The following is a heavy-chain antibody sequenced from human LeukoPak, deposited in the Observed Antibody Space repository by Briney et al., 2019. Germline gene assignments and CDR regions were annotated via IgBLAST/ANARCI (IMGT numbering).Heavy chain of an antibody. J-gene: IGHJ4*02. CDR1: GFTFTNYG. CDR3: AKSLGATRGYFEH. D-gene: IGHD1-26*01. V-gene: IGHV3-30*02. Sequence: GGTLRLSCAASGFTFTNYGMHWVRQAPGKGLEWVAFIWSDGSNKYYADSVKGRYTISRDNSKNTLYLQMNSLRPEDTAVYYCAKSLGATRGYFEHWGQGTLVTVSS. CDR2: IWSDGSNK.